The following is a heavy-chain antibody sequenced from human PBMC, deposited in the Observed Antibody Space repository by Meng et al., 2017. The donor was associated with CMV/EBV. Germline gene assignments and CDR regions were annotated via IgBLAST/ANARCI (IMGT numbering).Heavy chain of an antibody. CDR3: AREGEGVVAATPHFDY. D-gene: IGHD2-15*01. Sequence: QVQRVKSGAEVKKPGASVKVSCKASGYTFTSYYMHWVRQAPGQGLEWMGIINPSGGSTSYAQKFQGRVTMTRDTSTSTVYMELSSLRSEDTAVYYCAREGEGVVAATPHFDYWGQGTLVTVSS. CDR2: INPSGGST. CDR1: GYTFTSYY. J-gene: IGHJ4*02. V-gene: IGHV1-46*01.